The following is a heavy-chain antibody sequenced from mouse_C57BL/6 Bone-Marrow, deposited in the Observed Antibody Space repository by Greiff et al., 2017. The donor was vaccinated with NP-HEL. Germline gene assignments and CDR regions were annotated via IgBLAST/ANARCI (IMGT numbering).Heavy chain of an antibody. Sequence: QVQLKESGAELARPGASVKLSCKASGYTFTSSGISWVKQRTGQGLEWIGEIYPRSGNTYYNEKFKGKATLTADKFSSTAYMELRSLTSEASAVYFCAIPSGSSPFAYGDKETLLTVSA. D-gene: IGHD1-1*01. CDR1: GYTFTSSG. J-gene: IGHJ3*01. V-gene: IGHV1-81*01. CDR3: AIPSGSSPFAY. CDR2: IYPRSGNT.